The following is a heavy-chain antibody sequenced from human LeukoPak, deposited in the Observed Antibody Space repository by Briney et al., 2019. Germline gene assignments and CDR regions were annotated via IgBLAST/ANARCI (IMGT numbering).Heavy chain of an antibody. CDR1: GGSISSGDYC. D-gene: IGHD3-10*01. CDR3: ARDLRRGVVDY. V-gene: IGHV4-30-4*01. J-gene: IGHJ4*02. Sequence: PSETLSLTCTVSGGSISSGDYCWSWIRQPPGKGLEWIGYIYYSGSTYYNPSLKSRVTISVDTSKNQFSLKLSSVTAADTAVYYCARDLRRGVVDYWGQGTLVTVSS. CDR2: IYYSGST.